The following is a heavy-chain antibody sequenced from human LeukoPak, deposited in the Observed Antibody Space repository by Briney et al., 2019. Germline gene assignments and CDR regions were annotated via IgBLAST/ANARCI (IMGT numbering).Heavy chain of an antibody. CDR2: IKQDGSEK. Sequence: GGPLRLSCAASGFTFSSDWMAWVRQAPGKGLEWVANIKQDGSEKYYVDSVRGRFTISRDNAKNSVYLQMNSLRAEDTGLYYCVRDLATYGATHTFDYWGQGTLVTVSS. CDR3: VRDLATYGATHTFDY. CDR1: GFTFSSDW. V-gene: IGHV3-7*01. J-gene: IGHJ4*02. D-gene: IGHD4-17*01.